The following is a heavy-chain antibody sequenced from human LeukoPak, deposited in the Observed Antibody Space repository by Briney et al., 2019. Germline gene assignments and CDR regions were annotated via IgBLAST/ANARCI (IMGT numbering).Heavy chain of an antibody. Sequence: GGSLRLSCAASGLSVSGYWLTWVRQAPGKGLEWVANIKQDGSEKNYVDSVKGQFTISRDNADNSLYLEMTNLRVEDTAVYFCASRYCTGVNCFAASYMCMDVWGKGTTATVSS. CDR2: IKQDGSEK. CDR1: GLSVSGYW. V-gene: IGHV3-7*01. J-gene: IGHJ6*03. CDR3: ASRYCTGVNCFAASYMCMDV. D-gene: IGHD2-8*02.